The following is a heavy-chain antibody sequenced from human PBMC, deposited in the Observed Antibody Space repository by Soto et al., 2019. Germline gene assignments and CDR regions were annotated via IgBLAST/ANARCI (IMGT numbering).Heavy chain of an antibody. CDR2: ISGSGGST. V-gene: IGHV3-23*01. Sequence: GGSLRLSCAASGFTFSSYAMSWVRQAPGKGLEWVSAISGSGGSTYYADSVKGRFTISSDNSKNTLYLQMNSLRAEDTAVSYCAKDPVAARLTYFDYWGQGTLVTVSS. CDR1: GFTFSSYA. D-gene: IGHD6-6*01. J-gene: IGHJ4*02. CDR3: AKDPVAARLTYFDY.